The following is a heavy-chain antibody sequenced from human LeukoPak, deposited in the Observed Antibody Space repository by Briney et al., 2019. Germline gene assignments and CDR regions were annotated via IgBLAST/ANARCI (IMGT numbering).Heavy chain of an antibody. D-gene: IGHD2-8*01. CDR3: ARDHGYCTNGVCSDPY. CDR1: GYTFTSYY. CDR2: INPSGGST. Sequence: GASVKVSCKASGYTFTSYYMHWVRQAPGQGLEWMGIINPSGGSTSHAQKFQGRVTMTRDTSTSTVYMELSSLRSEDTAVYYCARDHGYCTNGVCSDPYWGQGTLVTVSS. J-gene: IGHJ4*02. V-gene: IGHV1-46*01.